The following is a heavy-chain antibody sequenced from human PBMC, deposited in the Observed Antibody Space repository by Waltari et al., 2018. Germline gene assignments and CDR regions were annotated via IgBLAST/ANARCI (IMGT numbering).Heavy chain of an antibody. J-gene: IGHJ3*02. CDR1: GGTFSSYA. CDR2: IIPILGTA. V-gene: IGHV1-69*13. Sequence: QVQLVQSGAEVKKPGSSVKVSCKASGGTFSSYAISWVRQAPGQGLEWMGRIIPILGTANYAQKFQGRVTITADKSTSTAYMELSSLRSEDTAVYYCALPRSAYDAFDIWGQGTMVTVSS. D-gene: IGHD5-12*01. CDR3: ALPRSAYDAFDI.